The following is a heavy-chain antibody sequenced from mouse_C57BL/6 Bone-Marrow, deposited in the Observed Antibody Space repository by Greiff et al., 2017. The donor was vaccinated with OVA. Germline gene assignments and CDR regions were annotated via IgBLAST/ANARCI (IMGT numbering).Heavy chain of an antibody. CDR1: GYTFTSYW. V-gene: IGHV1-59*01. CDR3: ARGYYVMDY. Sequence: QVQLQQPGAELVRPGTSVKLSCKASGYTFTSYWMHWVKQRPGQGLEWIGVIDPSDSYTNYNQKFKGKATLTVDTSSSTAYMQLSSLTSEDSAVYYCARGYYVMDYWGQGTSVTVSS. CDR2: IDPSDSYT. J-gene: IGHJ4*01.